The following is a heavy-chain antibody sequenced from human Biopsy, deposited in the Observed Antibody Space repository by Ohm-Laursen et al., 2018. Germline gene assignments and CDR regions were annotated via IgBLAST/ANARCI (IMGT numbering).Heavy chain of an antibody. CDR1: GKTFSDYY. CDR3: VRGVDYYDPYHYYALDV. D-gene: IGHD3-22*01. J-gene: IGHJ6*02. Sequence: TLSLTCEVYGKTFSDYYWSWIRQPPGKGLEWIGQINHSGRTNYNPSLKSRVTISVDTSKNQFSLKVRSVTAADTAVYYCVRGVDYYDPYHYYALDVWGQGTTVTVS. CDR2: INHSGRT. V-gene: IGHV4-34*01.